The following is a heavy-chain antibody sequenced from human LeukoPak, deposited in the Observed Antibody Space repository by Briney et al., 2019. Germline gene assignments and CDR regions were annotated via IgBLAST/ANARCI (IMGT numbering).Heavy chain of an antibody. CDR2: IYYSGST. CDR1: GGSISSYY. D-gene: IGHD3-22*01. CDR3: ARDGLDSSGYYDWFDP. Sequence: SETLSLTCTVSGGSISSYYWNWIRQPPGKGLEWIGYIYYSGSTNYNPSLKSRVTISVDTSRNQFSLQLSSVTAADTAVYYCARDGLDSSGYYDWFDPWGQGTLVTVSS. J-gene: IGHJ5*02. V-gene: IGHV4-59*01.